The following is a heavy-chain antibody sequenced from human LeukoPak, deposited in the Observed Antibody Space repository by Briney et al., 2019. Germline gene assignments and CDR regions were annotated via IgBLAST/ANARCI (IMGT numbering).Heavy chain of an antibody. CDR2: IYYGGTT. D-gene: IGHD3-10*01. CDR1: GGSISSSNYY. V-gene: IGHV4-39*01. J-gene: IGHJ5*02. CDR3: AGVRGMISRNWFDP. Sequence: SETLSLTCAVSGGSISSSNYYWGWIRQPPGKGLEWIGTIYYGGTTYYNPSLKSRVTISVDTSKNQFSLKLSSVTAADTAVYFCAGVRGMISRNWFDPWGHGTLVTVSS.